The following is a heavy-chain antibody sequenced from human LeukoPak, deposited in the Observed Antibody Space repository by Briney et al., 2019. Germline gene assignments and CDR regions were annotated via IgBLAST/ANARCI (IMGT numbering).Heavy chain of an antibody. J-gene: IGHJ4*02. V-gene: IGHV4-39*01. CDR3: ARRYYDSSGYIFDY. D-gene: IGHD3-22*01. CDR1: GGSISSSSYY. CDR2: IYYSGST. Sequence: SETLSLTCTVSGGSISSSSYYWGWIRQPPGKGLEWIGSIYYSGSTYYNPSRKSRVTISVDTSKNQFSLKLSSVTAADTAVYYCARRYYDSSGYIFDYWGQGTLVTVSS.